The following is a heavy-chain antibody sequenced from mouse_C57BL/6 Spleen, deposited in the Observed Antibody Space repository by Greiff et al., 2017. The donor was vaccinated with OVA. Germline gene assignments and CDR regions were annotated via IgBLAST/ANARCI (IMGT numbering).Heavy chain of an antibody. CDR2: IDPSDSYT. CDR1: GYTFTSYW. J-gene: IGHJ2*01. V-gene: IGHV1-69*01. D-gene: IGHD2-12*01. Sequence: QVQLQQPGAELVMPGASVKLSCKASGYTFTSYWMHWVKQRPGQGLEWIGEIDPSDSYTNYNQKFKGKSTLTVDKSSSTAYMQLSSLTSEDSAVYYCARSNYNDAGGFDYWGQGTTLTVSS. CDR3: ARSNYNDAGGFDY.